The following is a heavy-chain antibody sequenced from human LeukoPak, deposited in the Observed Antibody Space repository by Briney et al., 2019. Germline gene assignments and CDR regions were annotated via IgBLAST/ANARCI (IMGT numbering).Heavy chain of an antibody. CDR1: GFTFRIYS. CDR3: ARDDTPAHFFDY. V-gene: IGHV3-21*01. CDR2: ISTSSSHM. J-gene: IGHJ4*02. D-gene: IGHD2-15*01. Sequence: PGGSLRLSCAASGFTFRIYSMNWVRQAPGKGLEWVWSISTSSSHMYYADSVKGRFTISRDNAKHSLYLQMNTLRAEEPAVYYCARDDTPAHFFDYWGQGTLVTVSS.